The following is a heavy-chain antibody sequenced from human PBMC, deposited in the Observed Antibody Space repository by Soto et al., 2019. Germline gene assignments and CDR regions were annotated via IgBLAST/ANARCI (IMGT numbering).Heavy chain of an antibody. D-gene: IGHD2-21*02. Sequence: QVQLVQSGAEVKKPGASVKISCRASGYAFTNYGISWVRQAPGQGLEWVAWISGNNGKGNYAQKFQGRITMTTDTSTSTAYMELRSLRSDDTAVYYCARDAKASFITNDCYNFDYWGQGTLVTVSS. CDR3: ARDAKASFITNDCYNFDY. CDR1: GYAFTNYG. CDR2: ISGNNGKG. V-gene: IGHV1-18*04. J-gene: IGHJ4*02.